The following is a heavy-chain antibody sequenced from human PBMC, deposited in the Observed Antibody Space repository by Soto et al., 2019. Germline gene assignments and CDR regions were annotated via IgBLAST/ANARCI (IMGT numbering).Heavy chain of an antibody. CDR2: INQDGSEK. CDR1: GFTFSSYS. CDR3: VPGFDY. Sequence: GGSLRLSCAASGFTFSSYSMNWVRQAPGKGLEWLANINQDGSEKNYVDSVKGRFTISRDNAKNLLYLQMNSLRAEDTAVYYCVPGFDYWGQGTLVTVSS. V-gene: IGHV3-7*01. J-gene: IGHJ4*02.